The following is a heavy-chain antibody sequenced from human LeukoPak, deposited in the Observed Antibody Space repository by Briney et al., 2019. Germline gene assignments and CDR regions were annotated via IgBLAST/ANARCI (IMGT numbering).Heavy chain of an antibody. D-gene: IGHD3-10*01. CDR2: IRYSGRT. V-gene: IGHV4-59*05. J-gene: IGHJ4*02. CDR3: AREFNGSSDY. CDR1: GASISSYY. Sequence: SETLSLTCTVSGASISSYYWSWIRQPPGKGLEWIGSIRYSGRTYYKPSLKSRVTLSVDTSKNQLLLNLRSVTAADTAMYYCAREFNGSSDYLGQGTLVTVSS.